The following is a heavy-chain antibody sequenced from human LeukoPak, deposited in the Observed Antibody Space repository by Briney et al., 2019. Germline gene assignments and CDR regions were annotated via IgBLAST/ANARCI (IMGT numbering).Heavy chain of an antibody. J-gene: IGHJ4*02. CDR1: GFTFSSYG. CDR3: AKDDSWAGDRYFDY. V-gene: IGHV3-30*18. D-gene: IGHD3-22*01. Sequence: PGRSLRLSCAASGFTFSSYGMHWVRQAPGKGLEWVAVISYDGSNKYYADSVKGRFTISRDNSKNTLYLQMNSQRAEDTAVYYCAKDDSWAGDRYFDYWGQGTLVTVSS. CDR2: ISYDGSNK.